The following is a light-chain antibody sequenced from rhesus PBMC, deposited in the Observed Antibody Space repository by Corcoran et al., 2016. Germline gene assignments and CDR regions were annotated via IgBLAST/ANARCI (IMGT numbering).Light chain of an antibody. CDR2: DAS. CDR1: QAISSY. J-gene: IGKJ3*01. V-gene: IGKV1-38*01. Sequence: DIQLTQSPSSLSASIGDRVTITCRASQAISSYLAWYQQKPGKAPQLLIYDASNLQSGVPSRFRGSGSGTDVTLTIRSLQPEDFAVYSCQQRSSYPFPFSPGTKLDIK. CDR3: QQRSSYPFP.